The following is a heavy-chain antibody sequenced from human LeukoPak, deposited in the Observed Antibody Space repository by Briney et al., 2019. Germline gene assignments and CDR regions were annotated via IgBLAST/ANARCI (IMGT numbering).Heavy chain of an antibody. J-gene: IGHJ4*02. D-gene: IGHD4-11*01. Sequence: GGSLRLSCAASGFTFSSYEMHWVRQATGKGLEWVSAIGTAGDTYYPGSVKGRFTISRENAKNSLYLQMNSLRAGDTAVYYCARGYYSNYEDLYYFDYWGQGTLVTVSS. CDR2: IGTAGDT. V-gene: IGHV3-13*01. CDR3: ARGYYSNYEDLYYFDY. CDR1: GFTFSSYE.